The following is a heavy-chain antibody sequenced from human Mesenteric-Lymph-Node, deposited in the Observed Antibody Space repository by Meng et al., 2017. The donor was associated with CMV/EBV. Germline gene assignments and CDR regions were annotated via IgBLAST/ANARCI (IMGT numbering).Heavy chain of an antibody. CDR1: GFTFSSYG. V-gene: IGHV3-23*01. D-gene: IGHD5-12*01. J-gene: IGHJ4*02. CDR2: ISGSGGST. CDR3: AKGRDIVATSWDY. Sequence: GESLKISCAASGFTFSSYGMHWVRQAPGKGLEWVSAISGSGGSTYYADSVKGRFTISRDNSKNTLYLQMNSLRAEDTAVYYCAKGRDIVATSWDYWGQGTLVTVSS.